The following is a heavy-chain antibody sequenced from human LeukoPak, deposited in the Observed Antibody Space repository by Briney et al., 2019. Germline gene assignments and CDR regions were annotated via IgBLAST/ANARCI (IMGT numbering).Heavy chain of an antibody. V-gene: IGHV1-69*02. J-gene: IGHJ4*02. Sequence: SVKVSCKASGGTFSSYTISWVRQAPGQGLEWMGRIIPILGIANYAQKFQGRVTITADKSRRTDYMELSSQRSEDTAVYYCASRGYGGNLRGFDYWGQGTLVTVSS. CDR2: IIPILGIA. D-gene: IGHD4-23*01. CDR3: ASRGYGGNLRGFDY. CDR1: GGTFSSYT.